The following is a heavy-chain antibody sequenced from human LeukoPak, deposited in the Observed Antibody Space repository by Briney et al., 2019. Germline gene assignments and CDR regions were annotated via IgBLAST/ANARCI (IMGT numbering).Heavy chain of an antibody. CDR3: ARGGSGWNYYYYYMDV. Sequence: SETLSLTCTVSGGSISNYYWSWIRQPPGKGLEWIGRIYTSGSTNYNPSLKSRVTISVDTSKNQFSLKLSSVTAADTAVYYCARGGSGWNYYYYYMDVWGKGTTVTISS. CDR2: IYTSGST. CDR1: GGSISNYY. D-gene: IGHD6-19*01. V-gene: IGHV4-4*08. J-gene: IGHJ6*03.